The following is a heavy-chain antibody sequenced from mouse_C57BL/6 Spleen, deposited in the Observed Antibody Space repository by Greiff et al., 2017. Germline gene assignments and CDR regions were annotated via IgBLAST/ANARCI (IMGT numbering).Heavy chain of an antibody. V-gene: IGHV1-52*01. CDR2: IDPSDSET. CDR3: ARTVTPYAMDY. D-gene: IGHD2-2*01. Sequence: QVHVKQPGAELVRPGSSVKLSCKASGYTFTSYWMHWVKQRPIQGLEWIGNIDPSDSETHYNQKFKDKATLTLDKPSSTAYMQLSSLTSEVSAVYYCARTVTPYAMDYWGQGTSVTVSS. J-gene: IGHJ4*01. CDR1: GYTFTSYW.